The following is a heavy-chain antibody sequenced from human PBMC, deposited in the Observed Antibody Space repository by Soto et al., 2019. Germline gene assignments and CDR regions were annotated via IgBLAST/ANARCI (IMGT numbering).Heavy chain of an antibody. CDR3: ARTRVGARTYYYYYGMDV. CDR2: ISYDGSNK. J-gene: IGHJ6*02. CDR1: GFTFSSYA. D-gene: IGHD1-26*01. Sequence: QVQLVESGGGVVQPGRSLRLSCAASGFTFSSYAMHWVRQAPGKGLEWVAVISYDGSNKYYADSVKGRFTISRDNSKKTLYLQMNSLRAEDTAVYYCARTRVGARTYYYYYGMDVWGQGTTVTVSS. V-gene: IGHV3-30-3*01.